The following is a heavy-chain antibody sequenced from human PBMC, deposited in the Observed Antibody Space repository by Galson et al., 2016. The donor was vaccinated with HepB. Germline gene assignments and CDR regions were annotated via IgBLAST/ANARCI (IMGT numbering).Heavy chain of an antibody. V-gene: IGHV3-21*01. CDR1: GFTFSSYN. Sequence: SLRLSCAASGFTFSSYNMNWVRQAPGKGLEWVSSISIGSSCIYYADSVKGRFTISRDNAKNSLYLQMNSLRAEDTAVYYCARDARKTLQDAFDIWGQGTMVTVSS. J-gene: IGHJ3*02. CDR2: ISIGSSCI. CDR3: ARDARKTLQDAFDI.